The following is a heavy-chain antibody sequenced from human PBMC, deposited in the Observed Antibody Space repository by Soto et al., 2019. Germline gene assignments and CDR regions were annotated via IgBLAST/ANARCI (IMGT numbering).Heavy chain of an antibody. D-gene: IGHD6-6*01. Sequence: GESLKISCKGSGYSFTSYWISWVRQMPGKGLEWMGRIDPSDSYTNYSPSFQGHVTISADKSISTAYLQWSSLKASDTAMYYCARQSGSSSKTENYYYYGMDVWGQGTTVTVSS. CDR1: GYSFTSYW. CDR2: IDPSDSYT. J-gene: IGHJ6*02. V-gene: IGHV5-10-1*01. CDR3: ARQSGSSSKTENYYYYGMDV.